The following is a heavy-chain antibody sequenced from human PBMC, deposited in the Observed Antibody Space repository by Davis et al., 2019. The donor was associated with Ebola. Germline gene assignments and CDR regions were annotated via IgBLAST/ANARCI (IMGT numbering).Heavy chain of an antibody. CDR1: GFTFSTYS. CDR2: ISSDSDYI. CDR3: ARDLVPAAILHAAVYYYGMDV. D-gene: IGHD2-2*01. Sequence: GGSLRLSCAASGFTFSTYSMSWVRQAPGKGLEWVSSISSDSDYIYYADSAKGRFTISRDNAKDSLYLQMNSLRDEDTAVYYCARDLVPAAILHAAVYYYGMDVWGQGTTVTVSS. V-gene: IGHV3-21*01. J-gene: IGHJ6*02.